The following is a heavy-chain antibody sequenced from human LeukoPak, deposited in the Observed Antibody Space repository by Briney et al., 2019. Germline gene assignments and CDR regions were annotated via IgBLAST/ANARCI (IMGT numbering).Heavy chain of an antibody. V-gene: IGHV3-15*01. D-gene: IGHD3-10*01. CDR1: GLSISNDW. CDR2: VKSKSAGETT. J-gene: IGHJ4*02. Sequence: PGGSLRLSCAASGLSISNDWMSWVRQAPGKGLERVARVKSKSAGETTDYAAPVKGRFTISRDDSKNTLYLQMNSLKTEDTAVYYCTLIRGWGSGSYYRDFWGQGTLVTVSS. CDR3: TLIRGWGSGSYYRDF.